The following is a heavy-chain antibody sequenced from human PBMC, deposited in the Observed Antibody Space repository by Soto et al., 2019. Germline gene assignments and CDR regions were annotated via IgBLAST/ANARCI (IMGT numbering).Heavy chain of an antibody. CDR2: ISSSSSTI. J-gene: IGHJ3*02. CDR3: ARDGYCSGGSCYRAFDI. D-gene: IGHD2-15*01. CDR1: GFTFSSYS. V-gene: IGHV3-48*01. Sequence: GGSLRLSCAASGFTFSSYSMNWVRQAPGKGLEWVSYISSSSSTIYYADSVKGRFTISRDNAKNSLYLQMNSLRAEDTAVYYCARDGYCSGGSCYRAFDIWGQGTMVTVS.